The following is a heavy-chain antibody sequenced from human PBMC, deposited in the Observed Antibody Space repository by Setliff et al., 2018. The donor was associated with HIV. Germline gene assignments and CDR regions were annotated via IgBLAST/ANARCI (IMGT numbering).Heavy chain of an antibody. V-gene: IGHV3-48*03. Sequence: PGGSLRLSCAASGFTRSIYEMNWVRQAPGKGLEWVSYMTASGSNIYYADSVKGRFTISRDNAKNSLYLQMNSLRAEDTAIYYCARDDPAGGIDFWGQGTQVTVSS. D-gene: IGHD1-26*01. CDR3: ARDDPAGGIDF. J-gene: IGHJ4*02. CDR1: GFTRSIYE. CDR2: MTASGSNI.